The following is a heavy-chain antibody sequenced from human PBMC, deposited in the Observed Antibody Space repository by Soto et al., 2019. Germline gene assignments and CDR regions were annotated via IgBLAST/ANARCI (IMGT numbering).Heavy chain of an antibody. CDR3: ARVRDFWSGHPFDY. D-gene: IGHD3-3*01. Sequence: QVQLVQSGAEVKKPRASVKVSCKASDYTFTSYGISWVRQAPGQGLEGMGWISAHSGNTNYAQKLQGRVTVTTDKSTSTGYMELRSLRADDTAVYYCARVRDFWSGHPFDYWGQGTLVTVSS. CDR1: DYTFTSYG. CDR2: ISAHSGNT. V-gene: IGHV1-18*01. J-gene: IGHJ4*02.